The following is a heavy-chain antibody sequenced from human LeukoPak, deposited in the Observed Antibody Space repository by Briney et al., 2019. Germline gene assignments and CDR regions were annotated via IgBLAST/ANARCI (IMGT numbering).Heavy chain of an antibody. CDR2: ISYDGSNK. CDR3: ARPVRENYNWFDP. J-gene: IGHJ5*02. CDR1: GFTFSSYG. Sequence: GGSLRLSCAASGFTFSSYGMPWVRQAPGKGLEWVAVISYDGSNKYYADSVKGRFTISRDNSKTTLYLQMNSLRAEDTAVYYCARPVRENYNWFDPWGQGTLVTVSS. D-gene: IGHD3-10*01. V-gene: IGHV3-30*03.